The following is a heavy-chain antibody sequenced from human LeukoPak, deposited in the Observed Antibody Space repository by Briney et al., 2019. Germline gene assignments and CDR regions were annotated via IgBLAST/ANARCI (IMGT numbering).Heavy chain of an antibody. CDR1: GFTFGDYA. CDR3: AKDRLYYYGMDV. J-gene: IGHJ6*02. Sequence: PGRSLRLSCTASGFTFGDYAMSWFRQAPGKGLEWVGFIRSKAYGGTTEYATSVKGRFTISRDDSKSIAYLQMNSLRAEDTAVYYCAKDRLYYYGMDVWGQGTTVTVSS. CDR2: IRSKAYGGTT. V-gene: IGHV3-49*03.